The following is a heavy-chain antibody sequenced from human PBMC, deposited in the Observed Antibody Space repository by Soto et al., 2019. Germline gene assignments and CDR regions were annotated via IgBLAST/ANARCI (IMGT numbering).Heavy chain of an antibody. V-gene: IGHV3-30*18. D-gene: IGHD6-13*01. Sequence: QVQMVESGGGVVQPGRSLRLSCAASGFTFSSYGMHWVRQSPGKGLEWVAVISYDGRNKYYAASVKGRFTISRDNSKNPLYLQMNSLRAEDTAVYYCVQDRWRGYSSSWIPTGFDYWCQVTLVTVS. CDR2: ISYDGRNK. J-gene: IGHJ4*02. CDR3: VQDRWRGYSSSWIPTGFDY. CDR1: GFTFSSYG.